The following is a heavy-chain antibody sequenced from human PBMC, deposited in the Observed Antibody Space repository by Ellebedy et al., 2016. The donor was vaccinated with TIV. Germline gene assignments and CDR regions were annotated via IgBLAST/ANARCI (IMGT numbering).Heavy chain of an antibody. V-gene: IGHV3-74*01. J-gene: IGHJ4*02. CDR3: ARGASTRGDY. Sequence: GESLKISCAASGFTFSSYWMHWVRQAPGKGLVWVSRIYSDGSSTNYADSVKGRFTISRDNAKNTLSLQMNILRAEDTAVYYCARGASTRGDYWGQGTLVTVSS. D-gene: IGHD1-1*01. CDR1: GFTFSSYW. CDR2: IYSDGSST.